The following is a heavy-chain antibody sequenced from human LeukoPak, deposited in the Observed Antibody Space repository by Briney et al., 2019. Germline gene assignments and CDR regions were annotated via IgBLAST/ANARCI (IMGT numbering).Heavy chain of an antibody. CDR1: GFIFTNFA. J-gene: IGHJ5*02. CDR2: ISGSGGST. V-gene: IGHV3-23*01. Sequence: GGSLRLSCAASGFIFTNFAMNWVRQAPGMGLEWVSAISGSGGSTYYADSVEGRFTISRDNSKNTLYLQMNSLRAEDTAVYYCAKGPPFDPWGQGTLVTVSS. CDR3: AKGPPFDP.